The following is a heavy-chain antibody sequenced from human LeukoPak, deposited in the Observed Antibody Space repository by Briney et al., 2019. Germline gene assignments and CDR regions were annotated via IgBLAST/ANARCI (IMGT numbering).Heavy chain of an antibody. CDR3: GRPPIVVIPAAIPTEDVVRPDYFDY. J-gene: IGHJ4*02. D-gene: IGHD2-2*02. CDR2: IYYSGNT. CDR1: GGPISTSGYY. Sequence: SETLSLTCTVSGGPISTSGYYWGWTRQPPGKGLQWIGSIYYSGNTYYNPSLKSRVTISVDTSKNQFSLKVNTVTAAETAVYYCGRPPIVVIPAAIPTEDVVRPDYFDYWGQGTLVTVSS. V-gene: IGHV4-39*01.